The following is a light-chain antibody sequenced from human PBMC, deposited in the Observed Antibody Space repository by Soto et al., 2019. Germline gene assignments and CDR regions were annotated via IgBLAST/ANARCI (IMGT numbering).Light chain of an antibody. V-gene: IGKV1-5*03. CDR3: QHYNSYSEA. CDR2: RAS. CDR1: QSVNNW. J-gene: IGKJ1*01. Sequence: DIQMTQSPSTLSASVGDRVTITCRASQSVNNWLAWYQQKPGKAPKLLIYRASTLESGVPSRFRGSGSGTEFTLTISSLQPDDFATYYCQHYNSYSEAFGQGTKVDIK.